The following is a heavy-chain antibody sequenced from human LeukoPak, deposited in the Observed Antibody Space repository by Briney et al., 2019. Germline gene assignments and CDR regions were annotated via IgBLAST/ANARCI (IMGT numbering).Heavy chain of an antibody. J-gene: IGHJ4*02. D-gene: IGHD6-6*01. V-gene: IGHV1-46*01. CDR1: GYSFSSYD. CDR2: INPSGGST. CDR3: ARGRTDSSSSKYFDY. Sequence: ASVKVSCKASGYSFSSYDINWVRQAPGQGLEWMGIINPSGGSTSYAQKFQGRVTMTRDTSTSTVYMELSSLRSEDTAVYYCARGRTDSSSSKYFDYWGQGPLVTVSS.